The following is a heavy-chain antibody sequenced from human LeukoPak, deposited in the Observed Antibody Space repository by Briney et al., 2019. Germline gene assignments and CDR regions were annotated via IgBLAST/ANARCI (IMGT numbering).Heavy chain of an antibody. CDR3: ARGLYYYGSGSYSPTYYFDY. CDR2: INHSGST. Sequence: KTSETLSLTCAVYGGSFSGYYWSWIRPPPGKGLEWIGEINHSGSTNYNPSLKSRVTISVDTSKNQFSLKLSSVTAADTAVYYCARGLYYYGSGSYSPTYYFDYWGQGTLVTVSS. CDR1: GGSFSGYY. J-gene: IGHJ4*02. D-gene: IGHD3-10*01. V-gene: IGHV4-34*01.